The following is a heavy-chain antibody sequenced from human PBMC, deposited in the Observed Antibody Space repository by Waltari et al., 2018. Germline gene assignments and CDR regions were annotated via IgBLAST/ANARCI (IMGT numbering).Heavy chain of an antibody. CDR1: GYTFTIYD. Sequence: QVQLVQSGAEVQTPGASVKVPCKASGYTFTIYDLNWVRQATGQGLEWMGWMNPNSGNTGYAQKFQGRVTMTRNTSISTAYMELSSLRSEDTAVYYCARGRMDRMGLWGQGTLVTVSS. J-gene: IGHJ4*02. V-gene: IGHV1-8*01. D-gene: IGHD1-26*01. CDR3: ARGRMDRMGL. CDR2: MNPNSGNT.